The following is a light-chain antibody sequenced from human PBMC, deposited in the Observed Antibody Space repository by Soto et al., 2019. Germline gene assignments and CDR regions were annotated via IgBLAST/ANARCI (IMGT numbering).Light chain of an antibody. V-gene: IGLV1-40*01. J-gene: IGLJ3*02. Sequence: QPVLTQPPSVSGAPGQRVTISCTGSSSNIGAGFDVHWYQQLPGTAPKLLIYANRNRPSGVPDRFSGSKSGTSASLAITGLQAEDEADYYCQSYDSGLSGRVFGGGTQLTVL. CDR1: SSNIGAGFD. CDR3: QSYDSGLSGRV. CDR2: ANR.